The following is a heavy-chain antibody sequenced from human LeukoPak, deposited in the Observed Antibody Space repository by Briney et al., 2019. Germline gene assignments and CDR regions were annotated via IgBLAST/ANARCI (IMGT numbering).Heavy chain of an antibody. J-gene: IGHJ4*02. CDR1: GFTFSTYD. CDR2: ISSDGGST. D-gene: IGHD2-2*01. V-gene: IGHV3-64*01. Sequence: GGSLRLSCAASGFTFSTYDMHWVRQALGKGLEYVSSISSDGGSTYYAKSVKGGFTISRDISKNTLYLQMGSLRAEDMAVYYCARGHYCGSTSCYAFDYWGQGTLVTVSS. CDR3: ARGHYCGSTSCYAFDY.